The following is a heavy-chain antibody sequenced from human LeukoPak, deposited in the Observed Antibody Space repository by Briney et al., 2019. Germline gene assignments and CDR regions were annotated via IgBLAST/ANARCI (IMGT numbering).Heavy chain of an antibody. CDR3: ARSYCSGGSCYSDY. D-gene: IGHD2-15*01. CDR1: GYTFTGYY. J-gene: IGHJ4*02. Sequence: GASVKVSCKASGYTFTGYYMHWVRQAPGQGLEWMGRIIPIFGTANYAQKFQGRVTITADKSTSTAYMELSSLRSEDTAVYYCARSYCSGGSCYSDYWGQGTLVTVSS. CDR2: IIPIFGTA. V-gene: IGHV1-69*06.